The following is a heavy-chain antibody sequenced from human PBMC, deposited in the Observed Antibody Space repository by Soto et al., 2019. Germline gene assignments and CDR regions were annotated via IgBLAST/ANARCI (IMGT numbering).Heavy chain of an antibody. CDR1: GGSISSSSYY. CDR2: IYYSGST. CDR3: ARHEYVHWVDY. D-gene: IGHD7-27*01. J-gene: IGHJ4*02. V-gene: IGHV4-39*01. Sequence: SETLSLTCTVSGGSISSSSYYWGWIRQPPGKGLEWIGSIYYSGSTYYNPSLKSRVTISVDTSKNQFSLKLSSVTAADTAVYYCARHEYVHWVDYWGQGTLVTVSS.